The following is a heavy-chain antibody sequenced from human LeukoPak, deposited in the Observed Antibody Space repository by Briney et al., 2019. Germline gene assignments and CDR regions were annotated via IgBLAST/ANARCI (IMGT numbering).Heavy chain of an antibody. J-gene: IGHJ5*02. CDR1: GFIFSSYS. D-gene: IGHD3-16*01. CDR2: ITSGGSSI. V-gene: IGHV3-48*01. CDR3: AREAKLGWFDP. Sequence: GGSLRLSCAASGFIFSSYSMNWVRQAPGKGLEWLSYITSGGSSIYYADSVKGRFTISRDNAKSSLYLQMNSLRAEDTAVYYCAREAKLGWFDPWGQGTLVTVSS.